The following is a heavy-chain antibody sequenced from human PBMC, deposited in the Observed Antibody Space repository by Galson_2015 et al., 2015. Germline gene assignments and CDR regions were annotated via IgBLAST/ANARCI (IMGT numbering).Heavy chain of an antibody. CDR3: AKGGTVWSSAFFDY. CDR2: ISDSGGST. V-gene: IGHV3-23*01. J-gene: IGHJ4*02. D-gene: IGHD1-7*01. Sequence: SLRLSCAGSGFTFSSYGISWVRQAPGKGLEWVSSISDSGGSTYYAESVKGRFTISRDSSKSTVILQMNSLRAEDTAVYYCAKGGTVWSSAFFDYWGQGTLVTVSS. CDR1: GFTFSSYG.